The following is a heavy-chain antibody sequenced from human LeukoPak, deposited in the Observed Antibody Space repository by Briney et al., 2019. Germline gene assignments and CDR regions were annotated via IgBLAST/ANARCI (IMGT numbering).Heavy chain of an antibody. D-gene: IGHD2/OR15-2a*01. CDR3: EGNRKAFDI. J-gene: IGHJ3*02. CDR1: GGSISSYCYC. Sequence: SETLSLTCTVSGGSISSYCYCWSWLPQHPGKGLEWIRYICCSRSNYSNPSLKSRITISVDKSQNQFSLILSTVAAAAAAECYGEGNRKAFDIWGQGTMVTVSS. CDR2: ICCSRSN. V-gene: IGHV4-31*03.